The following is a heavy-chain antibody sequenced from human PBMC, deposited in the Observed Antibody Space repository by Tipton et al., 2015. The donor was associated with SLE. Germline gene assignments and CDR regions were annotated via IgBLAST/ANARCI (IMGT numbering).Heavy chain of an antibody. Sequence: TLSLTCTVSGGSITSGNYYWSWIRQPAGKGLEWIGRIYTSGTTNYNPSLKSRVTISLDTSKKQFSLKLSSVSAADTAVYYCARGIVGATGFDYWGQGTLVTVSS. D-gene: IGHD1-26*01. CDR3: ARGIVGATGFDY. J-gene: IGHJ4*02. V-gene: IGHV4-61*02. CDR1: GGSITSGNYY. CDR2: IYTSGTT.